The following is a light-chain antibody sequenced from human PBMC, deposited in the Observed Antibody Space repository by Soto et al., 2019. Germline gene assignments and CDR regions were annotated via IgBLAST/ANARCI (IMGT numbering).Light chain of an antibody. CDR1: QTINSN. V-gene: IGKV3-15*01. CDR3: QQYHKWPIT. Sequence: EVVLTQSPATQSVSPGERATLSCRASQTINSNLAWYQQKPGQAPRLLIYGASTRATDIQARFSGSGSGTEFTLTIRSLQSEDFAVYYCQQYHKWPITFGQGTRLEIK. J-gene: IGKJ5*01. CDR2: GAS.